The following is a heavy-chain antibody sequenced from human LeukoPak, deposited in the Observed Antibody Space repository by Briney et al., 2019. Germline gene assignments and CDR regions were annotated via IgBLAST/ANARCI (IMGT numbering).Heavy chain of an antibody. Sequence: SETLSLTCTVSGGSISSYYWSWIRQPPRKGLEWIGYIYYSGSTNYNPSLKSRVTISVDTSKNQFSLKLSSVTAADTAVYYCARSGGSGSYYFTDWFDPWGQGTLVTVSS. CDR1: GGSISSYY. D-gene: IGHD3-10*01. CDR3: ARSGGSGSYYFTDWFDP. J-gene: IGHJ5*02. CDR2: IYYSGST. V-gene: IGHV4-59*08.